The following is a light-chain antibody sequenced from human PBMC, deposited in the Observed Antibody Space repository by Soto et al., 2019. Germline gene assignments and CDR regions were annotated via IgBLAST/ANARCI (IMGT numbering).Light chain of an antibody. J-gene: IGLJ2*01. CDR3: SSYTSSSTVF. CDR1: SSDVGGYTY. V-gene: IGLV2-14*01. Sequence: QSALTKPASVSGSPGQSITISCTGTSSDVGGYTYVSWYQQHPGKAPKLMIYEVSNRPSGVSNRFSGSKSGNTASLTISGVQAEDEADYYCSSYTSSSTVFFGGGTKVTVL. CDR2: EVS.